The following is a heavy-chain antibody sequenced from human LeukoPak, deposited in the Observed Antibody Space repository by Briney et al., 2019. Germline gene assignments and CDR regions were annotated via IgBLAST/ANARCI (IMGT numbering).Heavy chain of an antibody. J-gene: IGHJ4*02. V-gene: IGHV3-48*01. CDR3: ARDSKWLVRGAVDY. Sequence: GGSLRLSCAASGFTFSSYSMNWVRQAPGKGLEGGSYISSSSSTIYYADSVKGRFTISRDNAKNSLYLQMNSLRAEDTAVYYCARDSKWLVRGAVDYWGQGTLVTVSS. CDR2: ISSSSSTI. CDR1: GFTFSSYS. D-gene: IGHD6-19*01.